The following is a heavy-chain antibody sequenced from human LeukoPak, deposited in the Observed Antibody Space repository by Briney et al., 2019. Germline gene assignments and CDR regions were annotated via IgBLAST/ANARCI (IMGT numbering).Heavy chain of an antibody. J-gene: IGHJ4*02. D-gene: IGHD6-13*01. V-gene: IGHV1-69*13. CDR1: GGTFISYA. Sequence: SVKVSCKASGGTFISYAISWVRQAPGRGREWMGGIIPIFGTGNDAQKFQGRVTITADESTSTAYMELSSLRSEDTAVYYCARGLAEQLAPPFDYWGQGTLVTVSS. CDR2: IIPIFGTG. CDR3: ARGLAEQLAPPFDY.